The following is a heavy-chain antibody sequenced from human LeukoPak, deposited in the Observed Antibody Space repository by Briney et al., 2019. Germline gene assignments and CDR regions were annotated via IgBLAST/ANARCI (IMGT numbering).Heavy chain of an antibody. V-gene: IGHV1-2*02. J-gene: IGHJ6*03. Sequence: ASVKVSCKASGYTFTGYYMHWVRQAPGQGLEWMGWINPNSGGTNYVQKFQGRVTMTRDTSISTAYMELRSLRSDDTAVYYCARQDYYDSSSPRYYYMDVWGKGTTVTISS. CDR2: INPNSGGT. CDR1: GYTFTGYY. D-gene: IGHD3-22*01. CDR3: ARQDYYDSSSPRYYYMDV.